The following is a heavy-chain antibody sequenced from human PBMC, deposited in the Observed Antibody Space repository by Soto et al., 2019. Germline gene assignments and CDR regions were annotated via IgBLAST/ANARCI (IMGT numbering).Heavy chain of an antibody. V-gene: IGHV4-61*01. CDR1: DGSVSSSSYS. J-gene: IGHJ6*02. Sequence: KSSETLSLTCTVSDGSVSSSSYSWSWIRQPPGKGLEWIGHIHHSGSTXXXXXXXXRVTISADTSKNQLSLRLKSVTAADTAVYYCARDHDILDSPPRSPHFYYAMGVWGQGTKVTVSS. CDR3: ARDHDILDSPPRSPHFYYAMGV. CDR2: IHHSGST. D-gene: IGHD3-9*01.